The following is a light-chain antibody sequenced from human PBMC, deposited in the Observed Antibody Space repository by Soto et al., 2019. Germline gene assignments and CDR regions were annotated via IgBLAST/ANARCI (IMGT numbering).Light chain of an antibody. V-gene: IGKV1-5*01. J-gene: IGKJ1*01. Sequence: DIQMTQSPSTLSASVGDRVIITCRASQSISSWLAWYQQKPGKVPNLLIYDASNLESGVPSRFSGSGSGTEFILTISSLQPDDFATYYCQQYQSYWTFGQGTKVEIK. CDR3: QQYQSYWT. CDR2: DAS. CDR1: QSISSW.